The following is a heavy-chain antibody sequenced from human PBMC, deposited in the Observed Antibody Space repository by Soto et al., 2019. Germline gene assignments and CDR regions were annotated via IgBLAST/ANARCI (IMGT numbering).Heavy chain of an antibody. CDR1: GGSISSGGYY. Sequence: PSETLSLTCTVSGGSISSGGYYWSWIRQHPGKGLEWIGYIYYSPCTNYNPSLESRVTMSVDTSKNHLSLKLTSVTTADTAVYYCTRGFRLDSVGLLASMRRDNWFDPWGQGTLVTVSS. CDR3: TRGFRLDSVGLLASMRRDNWFDP. D-gene: IGHD2-2*01. J-gene: IGHJ5*02. V-gene: IGHV4-61*03. CDR2: IYYSPCT.